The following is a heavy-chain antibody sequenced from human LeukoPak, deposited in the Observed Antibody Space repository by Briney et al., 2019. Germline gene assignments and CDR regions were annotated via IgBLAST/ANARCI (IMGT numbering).Heavy chain of an antibody. CDR3: AWIIQDTAMAEELDY. D-gene: IGHD5-18*01. CDR2: IDWDDDK. Sequence: SGPALVKPTQTLTLTCTFSGFSLSTSGMCVSWIRQPPGKALEWLARIDWDDDKYYSTSLKTRLTISKDTSKNQVVLTMTNMDPVDTATYYCAWIIQDTAMAEELDYWGQGTLVTVSS. J-gene: IGHJ4*02. CDR1: GFSLSTSGMC. V-gene: IGHV2-70*11.